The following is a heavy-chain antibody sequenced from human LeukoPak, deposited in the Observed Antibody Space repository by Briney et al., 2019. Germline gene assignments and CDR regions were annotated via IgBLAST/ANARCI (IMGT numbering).Heavy chain of an antibody. CDR3: AREGEYSYGYSFDY. V-gene: IGHV1-69*01. D-gene: IGHD5-18*01. CDR2: IIPIFGTA. J-gene: IGHJ4*02. Sequence: AASVKVSCKASGGTFSSYAISWVRQATGQGLEWMGGIIPIFGTANYAQKFQGRVTITADESTSTAYMELSSLRSEDTAVYYCAREGEYSYGYSFDYWGQGTLVTVSS. CDR1: GGTFSSYA.